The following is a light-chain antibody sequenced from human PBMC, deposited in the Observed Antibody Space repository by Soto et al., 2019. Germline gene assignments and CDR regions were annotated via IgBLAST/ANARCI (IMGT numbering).Light chain of an antibody. CDR2: GAS. V-gene: IGKV3-20*01. J-gene: IGKJ1*01. CDR1: QSVSSSY. CDR3: QQYGRSPRT. Sequence: EIVLTRSPGTLSLSPGERATLSCRASQSVSSSYLAWYQQKPGQAPRLLIYGASSRATGIPDRFSGSGSGTDLTLTISRLEPEDCAVYYCQQYGRSPRTFGQGTKVEI.